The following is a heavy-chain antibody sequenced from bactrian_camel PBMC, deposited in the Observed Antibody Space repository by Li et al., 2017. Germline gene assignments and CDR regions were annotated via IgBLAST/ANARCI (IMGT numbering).Heavy chain of an antibody. CDR3: ATSV. CDR2: INSVGPDRAHYDE. J-gene: IGHJ4*01. CDR1: GFTFSRYA. Sequence: VQLVESGGGLVQPGGSLRLSCTTSGFTFSRYAFSWVRQAPGKGLEWVATINSVGPDRAHYDEHYADSVKGRCTISRDNAKNTLYLQMNSLKTEDTAVYYCATSVWGQGTQVTVS. V-gene: IGHV3S40*01.